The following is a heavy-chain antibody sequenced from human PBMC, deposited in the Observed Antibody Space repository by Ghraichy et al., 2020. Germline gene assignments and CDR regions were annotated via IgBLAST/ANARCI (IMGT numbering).Heavy chain of an antibody. CDR3: ARDPAGHLSAYDFWSGYYNIPAGYDP. V-gene: IGHV3-48*02. CDR1: GFTFSSYS. D-gene: IGHD3-3*01. CDR2: ISSSSSTI. Sequence: GGSLRLSCAASGFTFSSYSMNWVRQAPGKGLEWVSYISSSSSTIYYADSVKGRFTISRDNAKKSLYLQMNSLRDEDTAVYYCARDPAGHLSAYDFWSGYYNIPAGYDPWGQGTLVTVSS. J-gene: IGHJ5*02.